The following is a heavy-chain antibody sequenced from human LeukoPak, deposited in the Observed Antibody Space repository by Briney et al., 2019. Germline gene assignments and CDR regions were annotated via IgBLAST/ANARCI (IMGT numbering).Heavy chain of an antibody. CDR2: ISGSSRHI. CDR1: GFTFSDYF. Sequence: GGSLRLSCAASGFTFSDYFMNWVRQAPGKGLEYVSSISGSSRHIYYADSVKGRFTISRDNSKNTLYLQMNSLRAEDTAVYYCARGGYSSSWFRVWFDPWGQGTLVTVSS. V-gene: IGHV3-21*04. CDR3: ARGGYSSSWFRVWFDP. J-gene: IGHJ5*02. D-gene: IGHD6-13*01.